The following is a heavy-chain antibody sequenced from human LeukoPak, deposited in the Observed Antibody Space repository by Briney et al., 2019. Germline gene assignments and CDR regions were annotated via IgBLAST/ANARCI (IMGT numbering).Heavy chain of an antibody. Sequence: ASVKVSCKASEYTFTGYYMHWVRQAPGQGLEWMGRINPNNGATNYAQKFQGRVTITGDTSINTAYMELSSLRSDDTAVYYCTRESGSYHGNDYWGQGTLVTVSS. CDR1: EYTFTGYY. V-gene: IGHV1-2*06. J-gene: IGHJ4*02. CDR3: TRESGSYHGNDY. D-gene: IGHD1-26*01. CDR2: INPNNGAT.